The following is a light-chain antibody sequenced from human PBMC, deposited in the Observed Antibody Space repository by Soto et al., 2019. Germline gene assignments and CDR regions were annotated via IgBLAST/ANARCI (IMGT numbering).Light chain of an antibody. V-gene: IGLV2-14*01. Sequence: QSALTQPASVSGSPGQSITISCTGTGSDVGGYNYVSWYQQYPGKAPKVMIYEVSNRPSGVSNRFSGSKSGNTASLTISGLQAEDEADYYCNSYTSSSTLYVFGTGTKVTVL. CDR1: GSDVGGYNY. CDR3: NSYTSSSTLYV. J-gene: IGLJ1*01. CDR2: EVS.